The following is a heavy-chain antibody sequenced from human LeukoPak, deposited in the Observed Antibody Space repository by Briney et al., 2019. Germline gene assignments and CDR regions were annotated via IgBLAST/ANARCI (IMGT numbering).Heavy chain of an antibody. J-gene: IGHJ4*02. D-gene: IGHD3-3*01. Sequence: GGSPRLSCAASGFTFSNYWMSWVRQAPGRGLEGVANIKQDGSVEYYVDSVKGRFTISRDNAKNSLYLQMSSLRGEDTAVYYCARAPRPGFWSGYCEYWGQGTLVTVSS. CDR1: GFTFSNYW. CDR2: IKQDGSVE. CDR3: ARAPRPGFWSGYCEY. V-gene: IGHV3-7*01.